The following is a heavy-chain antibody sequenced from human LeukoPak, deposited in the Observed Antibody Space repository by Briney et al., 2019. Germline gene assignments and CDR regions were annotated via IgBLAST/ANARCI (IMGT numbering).Heavy chain of an antibody. CDR3: AKERSRTSMVTNPFDY. Sequence: GGSLRLTCAASGFTFSSYAMTWVRHAPGKGLEWVSAISGSGGSTYYADSVRGRFTISRDNSKNTLYLQMNSLRAEDTAVYYCAKERSRTSMVTNPFDYWGQGTLVTVSS. V-gene: IGHV3-23*01. CDR1: GFTFSSYA. J-gene: IGHJ4*02. CDR2: ISGSGGST. D-gene: IGHD5-18*01.